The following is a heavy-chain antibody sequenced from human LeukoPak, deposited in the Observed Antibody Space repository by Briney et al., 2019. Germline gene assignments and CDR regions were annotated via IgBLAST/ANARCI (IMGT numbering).Heavy chain of an antibody. Sequence: ASVKVSCKAFGYTFTGYYMHWVRQAPGQGLEWMGWINPNSGGTNYAQKFQGRVTMTRDTSISTAYMELSRLRSDDTAVYYCARMGSYGDEKEGYYYYGMDVWGQGTTVTVSS. CDR3: ARMGSYGDEKEGYYYYGMDV. D-gene: IGHD4-17*01. V-gene: IGHV1-2*02. J-gene: IGHJ6*02. CDR2: INPNSGGT. CDR1: GYTFTGYY.